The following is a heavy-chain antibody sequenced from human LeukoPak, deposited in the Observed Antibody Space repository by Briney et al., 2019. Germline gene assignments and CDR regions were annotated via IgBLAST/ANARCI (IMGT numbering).Heavy chain of an antibody. D-gene: IGHD6-19*01. CDR3: AEDRDILQYSNGWYNFDY. CDR1: GLTFNNYA. CDR2: ISGSGGST. Sequence: GGSLRLSCAASGLTFNNYAMHWVRQSSGKGLEWVSVISGSGGSTDYADSVKGRFTISRDNSKNTLYLQMNSLRAEDTAVYYCAEDRDILQYSNGWYNFDYWGQGTLVTVSS. J-gene: IGHJ4*02. V-gene: IGHV3-23*01.